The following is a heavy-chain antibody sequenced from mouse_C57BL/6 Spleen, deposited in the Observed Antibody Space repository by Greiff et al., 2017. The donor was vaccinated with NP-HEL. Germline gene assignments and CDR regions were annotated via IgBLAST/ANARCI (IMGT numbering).Heavy chain of an antibody. J-gene: IGHJ2*01. D-gene: IGHD1-1*01. CDR3: ARGRGLLYFDY. CDR1: GYAFSSSW. V-gene: IGHV1-82*01. CDR2: IYPGDGDT. Sequence: VMLVESGPELVKPGASVKISCKASGYAFSSSWMNWVKQRPGKGLEWIGRIYPGDGDTNYNGKFKGKATLTADKSSSTAYMQLSSLTSEDSAVYFCARGRGLLYFDYWGQGTTLTVSS.